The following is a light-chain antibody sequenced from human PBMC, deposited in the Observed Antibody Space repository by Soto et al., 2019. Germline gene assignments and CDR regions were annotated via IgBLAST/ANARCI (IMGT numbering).Light chain of an antibody. CDR2: SYN. CDR3: AAWDDSLSGYV. Sequence: QSVLTQPPSASGTPGQWVTISCSGSSSNIGSNTVNWYQQLPGTAPKLLIYSYNQRPSGVPDRFSDSKSGTSASLAISGLQSEDEADYYCAAWDDSLSGYVFGTGTKLTVL. V-gene: IGLV1-44*01. CDR1: SSNIGSNT. J-gene: IGLJ1*01.